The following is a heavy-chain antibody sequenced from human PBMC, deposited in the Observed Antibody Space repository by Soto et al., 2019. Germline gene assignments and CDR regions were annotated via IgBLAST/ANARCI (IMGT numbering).Heavy chain of an antibody. CDR3: ASSYGISWYGDY. CDR2: VIPTAGKP. J-gene: IGHJ4*02. V-gene: IGHV1-69*01. CDR1: GDTFNNYA. Sequence: QVQLVQSGAEVKKPGTSVKVSCQAFGDTFNNYAVTWVRQAPGQGLEWMGGVIPTAGKPNYAQNFQGRITITADESTSTVYMELSSLRSDDTAVYYCASSYGISWYGDYWGQGTLLTVAS. D-gene: IGHD6-13*01.